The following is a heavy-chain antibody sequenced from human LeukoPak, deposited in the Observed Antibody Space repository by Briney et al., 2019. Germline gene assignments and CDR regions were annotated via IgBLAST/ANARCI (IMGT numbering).Heavy chain of an antibody. V-gene: IGHV1-46*01. D-gene: IGHD6-13*01. Sequence: GASVTVSCKASGYSFTNNYIHWMRQAPGQGLEWMGMIYPRDGSTSYAQKFQGRVTVTSDTSTSTVHMELSGLRSEDTAVYYCARESGDITAPKKNFDFWGQGTLITVSS. CDR2: IYPRDGST. J-gene: IGHJ4*02. CDR3: ARESGDITAPKKNFDF. CDR1: GYSFTNNY.